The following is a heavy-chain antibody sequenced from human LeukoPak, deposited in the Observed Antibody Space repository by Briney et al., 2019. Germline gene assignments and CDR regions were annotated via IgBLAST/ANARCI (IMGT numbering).Heavy chain of an antibody. CDR3: ARGPMIVVVISLDLDY. D-gene: IGHD3-22*01. CDR1: GFTFSSYA. V-gene: IGHV3-30-3*01. J-gene: IGHJ4*02. CDR2: ISYDGSNK. Sequence: GGSLRLSCAASGFTFSSYAMHWVRKAPGKGLEWVAVISYDGSNKYYADSVKGRFTISRDNSKNTLYLQMNSLRAEDTAVYYCARGPMIVVVISLDLDYWGQGTLVTVSS.